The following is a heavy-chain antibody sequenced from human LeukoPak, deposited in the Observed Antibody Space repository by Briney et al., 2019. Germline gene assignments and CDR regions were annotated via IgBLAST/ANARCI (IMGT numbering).Heavy chain of an antibody. CDR2: IGGSGGLT. Sequence: GGSLRLSCAASGFTFSNYAMSWVRQAPGKGLEWVSVIGGSGGLTYYADSVKGRFTISRDNSKNTVHLQMNSLRAEDTAVYYCTKSPSSTWGDDAFDIWGQGTMVSVSS. J-gene: IGHJ3*02. D-gene: IGHD6-13*01. CDR1: GFTFSNYA. V-gene: IGHV3-23*01. CDR3: TKSPSSTWGDDAFDI.